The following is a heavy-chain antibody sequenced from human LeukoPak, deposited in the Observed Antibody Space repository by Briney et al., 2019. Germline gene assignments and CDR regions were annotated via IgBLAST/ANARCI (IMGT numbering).Heavy chain of an antibody. CDR1: GGSFSGYY. Sequence: SETLSLTCAVYGGSFSGYYWSWIRQPPGKGLEWIGEINHSGSTNYNPSLKSRVTISVDTSKNQFSLKLSSVTAADTAVYYCAAYNWNDRSFDYWGQGTLVTVSS. J-gene: IGHJ4*02. CDR2: INHSGST. V-gene: IGHV4-34*01. CDR3: AAYNWNDRSFDY. D-gene: IGHD1-1*01.